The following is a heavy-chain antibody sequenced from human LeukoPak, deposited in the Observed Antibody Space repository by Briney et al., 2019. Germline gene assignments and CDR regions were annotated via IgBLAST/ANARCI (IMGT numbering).Heavy chain of an antibody. CDR3: ARVDYGDAFDI. CDR2: ISGSGGST. Sequence: GGSLRLSCAASGFTFTKYWMTWVRQAPGKGLEWVSAISGSGGSTYYADSVKGRFTISRDNSKNTLYLQMNSLRAEDTAVYYCARVDYGDAFDIWGQGTMVTVSS. D-gene: IGHD4-17*01. J-gene: IGHJ3*02. V-gene: IGHV3-23*01. CDR1: GFTFTKYW.